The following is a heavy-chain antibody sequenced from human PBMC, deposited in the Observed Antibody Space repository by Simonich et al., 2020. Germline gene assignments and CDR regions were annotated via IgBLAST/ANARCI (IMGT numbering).Heavy chain of an antibody. Sequence: QVQLQQWGAGLLKPSETLSLTCAVYGGSFSGYSWSWIRQPPGKGLEWIGEINHSGRTNYNPSLKSRVTISVDTSKNQFSLKLSSVTAADTAVYYCARHLQLGPFDYWGQGTLVTVSS. D-gene: IGHD1-1*01. CDR2: INHSGRT. CDR1: GGSFSGYS. V-gene: IGHV4-34*01. J-gene: IGHJ4*02. CDR3: ARHLQLGPFDY.